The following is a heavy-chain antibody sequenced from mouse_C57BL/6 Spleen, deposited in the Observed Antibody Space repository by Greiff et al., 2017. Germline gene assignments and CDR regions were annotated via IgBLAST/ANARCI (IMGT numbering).Heavy chain of an antibody. CDR2: IDPNSGGT. CDR3: ARGVTALYYYAMDD. Sequence: QVQLKQPGAELVKPGASVKLSCKASGYTFTSYWMHWVKQRPGRGLEWIGRIDPNSGGTKYNEKFKSKATLTVDKPSSTAYMQLSSLTSEDSAVYYCARGVTALYYYAMDDWGQGTSVTVSS. CDR1: GYTFTSYW. V-gene: IGHV1-72*01. D-gene: IGHD3-2*01. J-gene: IGHJ4*01.